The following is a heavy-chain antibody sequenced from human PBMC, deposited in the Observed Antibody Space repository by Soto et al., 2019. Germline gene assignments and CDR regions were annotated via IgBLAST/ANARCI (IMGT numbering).Heavy chain of an antibody. CDR1: GGSISSYY. D-gene: IGHD3-10*01. Sequence: QVQLQESGPGLVKPSETLSLTCTVSGGSISSYYWSWIRQPAGKGLEWIGRIYSSGSTNYNPSLKSRVTMSVDTSKNQFSLKLSSVTAADTAEYYCARVLYYYGSGRPTYAMHVWGQGTTVTVSS. V-gene: IGHV4-4*07. J-gene: IGHJ6*02. CDR2: IYSSGST. CDR3: ARVLYYYGSGRPTYAMHV.